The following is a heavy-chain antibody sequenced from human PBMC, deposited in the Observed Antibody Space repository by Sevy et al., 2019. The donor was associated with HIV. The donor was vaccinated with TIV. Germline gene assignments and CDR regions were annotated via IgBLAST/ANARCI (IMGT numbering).Heavy chain of an antibody. CDR1: GYTFTGDY. CDR3: ARDGGGGTTNSGMDV. V-gene: IGHV1-2*06. CDR2: VYPNSGGT. Sequence: ASVKVSCKASGYTFTGDYLHWVRQAPGKGLEWMGRVYPNSGGTNYARKFQGRVTMTRHTSISTAYMELSRLGFDDTAVYYCARDGGGGTTNSGMDVWGQGTTVTVSS. J-gene: IGHJ6*02. D-gene: IGHD1-7*01.